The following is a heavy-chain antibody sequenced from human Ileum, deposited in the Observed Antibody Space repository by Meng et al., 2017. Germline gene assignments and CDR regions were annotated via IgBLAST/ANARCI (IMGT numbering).Heavy chain of an antibody. D-gene: IGHD5-12*01. CDR3: AVLGPYDDNDY. CDR2: IWNDGSNQ. CDR1: GFPFNSRV. V-gene: IGHV3-33*01. Sequence: QVQLVESGGGVVQPGESLRLPFAASGFPFNSRVMHWVRQAPGKGLEWVGIIWNDGSNQYYSDSVRGRFTISRDNSKNTLYLQMSSLRVDDTALYYCAVLGPYDDNDYWGQGTLVTVSS. J-gene: IGHJ4*02.